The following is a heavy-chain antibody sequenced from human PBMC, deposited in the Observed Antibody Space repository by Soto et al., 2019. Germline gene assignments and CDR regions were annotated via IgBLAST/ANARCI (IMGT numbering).Heavy chain of an antibody. D-gene: IGHD6-13*01. Sequence: QVQLVQSGAEVKKPGASVRVSCKASGYTFTTYDIHWVRQAPGLGLEWMGIITPGGGITSYAQKFKGRITMTSDTSTSTVYMELSSLRSDDTAMYYCAKVLSELVPRYFDTWGQGTLVTVSS. CDR2: ITPGGGIT. CDR1: GYTFTTYD. J-gene: IGHJ4*02. CDR3: AKVLSELVPRYFDT. V-gene: IGHV1-46*01.